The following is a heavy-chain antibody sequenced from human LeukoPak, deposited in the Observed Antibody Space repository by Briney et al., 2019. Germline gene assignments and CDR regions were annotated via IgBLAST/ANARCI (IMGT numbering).Heavy chain of an antibody. J-gene: IGHJ4*02. CDR1: GFTFSSYG. CDR2: IRYDGSNK. D-gene: IGHD3-22*01. CDR3: AKDFVQYYYDSSGYTGHFDY. Sequence: PGGSLRLSCAASGFTFSSYGMHWVRQAPGKGLEWVAFIRYDGSNKYYADSVKGRFTISRDNSKNTLYLQMNSLRAEDTAVYYCAKDFVQYYYDSSGYTGHFDYWGQGTLVTVSP. V-gene: IGHV3-30*02.